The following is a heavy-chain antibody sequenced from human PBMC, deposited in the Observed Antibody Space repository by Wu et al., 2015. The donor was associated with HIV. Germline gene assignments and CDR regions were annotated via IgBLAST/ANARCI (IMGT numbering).Heavy chain of an antibody. CDR1: GYTFTSYD. J-gene: IGHJ4*02. D-gene: IGHD1-26*01. V-gene: IGHV1-69*18. CDR3: ARDPSLRWELPDY. CDR2: IIPIFGTA. Sequence: QVQLVQSGAEVKKPGASVKVSCEASGYTFTSYDINWVRQATGQGLEWMGRIIPIFGTANYAQKFQGRVTITADESTSTAYMELSSLRSEDTAVYYCARDPSLRWELPDYWGQGTLVTVSS.